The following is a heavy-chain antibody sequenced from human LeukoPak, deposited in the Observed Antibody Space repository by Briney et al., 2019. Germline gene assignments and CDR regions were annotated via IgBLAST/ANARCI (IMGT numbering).Heavy chain of an antibody. V-gene: IGHV3-30-3*01. CDR3: ARNGMDV. Sequence: GRSLRLSCAASGFTFSSYAMHWVRQAPGKGLEWVAVISYDGSNKYYADSVKGRFTISRDNSKNTLYLQMNSLRAEDTAVYYRARNGMDVWGQGTTVTVSS. J-gene: IGHJ6*02. CDR1: GFTFSSYA. CDR2: ISYDGSNK.